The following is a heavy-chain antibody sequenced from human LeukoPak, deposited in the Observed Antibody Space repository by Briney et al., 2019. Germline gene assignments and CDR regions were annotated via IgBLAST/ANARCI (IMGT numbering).Heavy chain of an antibody. Sequence: PSETLSLTCTVSGGSIRSSSYYWGWIRQPPGKWLQWIGSIYYSGSTYYNPSLKSRVTMSGDTSKNQFSLKLTSVTAADTAVYYCARLISRRAIDYWGQGTLVTVSS. CDR3: ARLISRRAIDY. CDR2: IYYSGST. J-gene: IGHJ4*02. CDR1: GGSIRSSSYY. V-gene: IGHV4-39*01.